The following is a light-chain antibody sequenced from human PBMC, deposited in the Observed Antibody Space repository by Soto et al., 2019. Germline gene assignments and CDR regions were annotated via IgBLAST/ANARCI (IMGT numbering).Light chain of an antibody. V-gene: IGLV2-14*01. CDR2: DVS. Sequence: QSALTLPASVSGYPGQSISISCTGTCSDVGGYNYVSWYQQHPGKAPKFMIYDVSNRPSGVSNRFSGSKSGNTASLTISGLQAEDEADYYCCSYTTSNTRQIVFGTGTKVTVL. J-gene: IGLJ1*01. CDR3: CSYTTSNTRQIV. CDR1: CSDVGGYNY.